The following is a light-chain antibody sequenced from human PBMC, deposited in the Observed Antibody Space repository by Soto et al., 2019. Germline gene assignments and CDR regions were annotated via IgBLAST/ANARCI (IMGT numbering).Light chain of an antibody. V-gene: IGKV3-20*01. CDR1: QSVGSSY. Sequence: EIVLTQSPGTLSLSPGERATLSCRASQSVGSSYLAWYQQKPGQAPRLLIYAASSRATGIPDRFSGSASGTGFTLTISRLEPEDFAVYYCQNYGISITFGQGTRLEIK. J-gene: IGKJ5*01. CDR3: QNYGISIT. CDR2: AAS.